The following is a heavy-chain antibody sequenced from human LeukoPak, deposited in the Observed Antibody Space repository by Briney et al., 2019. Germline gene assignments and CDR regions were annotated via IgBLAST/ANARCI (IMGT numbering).Heavy chain of an antibody. Sequence: PSETLSLTRTVSGGSISSYYWSWIRQPPGKGLEWIGYFYDSESTNYNPSLKSRVTISVDTSKNQFSLKLNSVTAADTAVYYCARRGDQEWYFDYWGQGTLVTVSS. D-gene: IGHD2-21*02. V-gene: IGHV4-59*01. J-gene: IGHJ4*02. CDR3: ARRGDQEWYFDY. CDR2: FYDSEST. CDR1: GGSISSYY.